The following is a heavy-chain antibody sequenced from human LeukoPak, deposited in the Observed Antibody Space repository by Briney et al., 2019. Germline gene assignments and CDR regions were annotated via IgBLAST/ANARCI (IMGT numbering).Heavy chain of an antibody. Sequence: GGSLRLSCAASGFTFDDYGMSWVRQAPGKGLEWVCGINWNGGSTGYAGSVKGRFTISRDNAKNSLYLQMNSLRAEDTALYHCARDLGYYGSGSYYDYWGQGTLVTVSS. V-gene: IGHV3-20*01. CDR3: ARDLGYYGSGSYYDY. D-gene: IGHD3-10*01. CDR1: GFTFDDYG. J-gene: IGHJ4*02. CDR2: INWNGGST.